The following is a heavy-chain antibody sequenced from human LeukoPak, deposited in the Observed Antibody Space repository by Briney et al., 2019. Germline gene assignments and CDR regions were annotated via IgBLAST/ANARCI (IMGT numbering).Heavy chain of an antibody. V-gene: IGHV4-59*01. Sequence: SETLSLTCTVSGGSISSYYWNWMRQPPGKGLEWIGYIYYSGGTNYNPSLKSRVTISVDTSKNQFSLKLSSVTAADTAVYYCARDLGPTVARGYYYYYGVDVWGQGTTVTVSS. J-gene: IGHJ6*02. CDR1: GGSISSYY. D-gene: IGHD2-15*01. CDR3: ARDLGPTVARGYYYYYGVDV. CDR2: IYYSGGT.